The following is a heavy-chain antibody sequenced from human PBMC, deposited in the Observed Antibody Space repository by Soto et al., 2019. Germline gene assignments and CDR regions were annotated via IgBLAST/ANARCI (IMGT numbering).Heavy chain of an antibody. CDR3: ARGGTDLAKIGSFEY. J-gene: IGHJ4*02. Sequence: ASVKVSCKASGYTFTNYYMHWVRQAPGQGLEWMGVIHYSGATPTYAQKFQGRVTMARDKSTSTVYVELSSLTSEDTAVYYCARGGTDLAKIGSFEYWGQGTLVSVSS. CDR2: IHYSGATP. CDR1: GYTFTNYY. D-gene: IGHD3-16*01. V-gene: IGHV1-46*01.